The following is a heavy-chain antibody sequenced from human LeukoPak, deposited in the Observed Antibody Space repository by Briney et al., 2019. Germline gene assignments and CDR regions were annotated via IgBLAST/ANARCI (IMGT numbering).Heavy chain of an antibody. CDR2: ISNTGST. CDR1: GGSITSDTYY. D-gene: IGHD4-23*01. V-gene: IGHV4-61*09. Sequence: SETLSLTCTVSGGSITSDTYYWSWIRQPAGKGLEWFGHISNTGSTNYNPSLKSRVTISIDTSKNQFSLKLSSVTAADTAVYYCARDLFVVTRRDAFDIWGQGTMVTVSS. CDR3: ARDLFVVTRRDAFDI. J-gene: IGHJ3*02.